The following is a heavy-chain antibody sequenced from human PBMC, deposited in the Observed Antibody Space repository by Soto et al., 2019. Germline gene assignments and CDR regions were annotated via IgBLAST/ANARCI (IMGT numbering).Heavy chain of an antibody. CDR3: ARVSYYDILTGYFSYYYYYGMDV. CDR1: GGTFSSYA. CDR2: IIPIFGTA. Sequence: SVKVSCKASGGTFSSYAISWVRQAPGQGLEWMGGIIPIFGTANYAQKFQGRVTITADESTSTAYMELSSLRSEDTAVYYCARVSYYDILTGYFSYYYYYGMDVWGQGTTVTSP. J-gene: IGHJ6*02. D-gene: IGHD3-9*01. V-gene: IGHV1-69*13.